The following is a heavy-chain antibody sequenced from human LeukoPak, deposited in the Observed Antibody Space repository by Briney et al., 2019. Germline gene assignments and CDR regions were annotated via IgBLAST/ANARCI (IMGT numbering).Heavy chain of an antibody. V-gene: IGHV3-7*03. CDR3: ARRYFDY. J-gene: IGHJ4*02. Sequence: GGSLRLSCAASGFTFSSYAMSWVRQAPGKGLEWVANIKQDGSEKYYVDSVKGRFAISRDNAKNSLYLQMNSLRAEDTAVYYCARRYFDYWGQGTLVTVSS. CDR2: IKQDGSEK. CDR1: GFTFSSYA.